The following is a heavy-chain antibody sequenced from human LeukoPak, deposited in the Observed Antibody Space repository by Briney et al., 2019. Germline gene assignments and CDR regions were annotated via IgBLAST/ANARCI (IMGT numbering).Heavy chain of an antibody. CDR1: GFTFSHFG. Sequence: PGTSLRLSCEASGFTFSHFGMHWVRQAPGKGLEWVAVICSDATNEYYADSVKGRFTISRDNFKRTVSLEMNSLRAEDTAVYYCAKDAQRGFDYRNSLEHWGQGSLVIVS. J-gene: IGHJ5*02. CDR2: ICSDATNE. D-gene: IGHD4-11*01. V-gene: IGHV3-33*06. CDR3: AKDAQRGFDYRNSLEH.